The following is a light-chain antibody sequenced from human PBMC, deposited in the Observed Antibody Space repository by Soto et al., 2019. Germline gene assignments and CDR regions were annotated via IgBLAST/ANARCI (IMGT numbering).Light chain of an antibody. CDR1: SSNIGAGYV. V-gene: IGLV1-40*01. CDR2: GNS. Sequence: QSVLTQPPSVSGAPGQRVTISCTGSSSNIGAGYVVHWYQQLPGTAPKLLIYGNSNRPSGVPDRFSGSKSGTSASLAITGLQAEDEADYYCQSYDSSLSGFYVFGTGTKVTV. J-gene: IGLJ1*01. CDR3: QSYDSSLSGFYV.